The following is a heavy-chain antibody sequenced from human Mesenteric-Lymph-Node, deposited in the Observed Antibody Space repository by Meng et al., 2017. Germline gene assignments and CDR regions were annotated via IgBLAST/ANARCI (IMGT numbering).Heavy chain of an antibody. D-gene: IGHD2-21*02. CDR3: ARVVTALWGYYFDY. J-gene: IGHJ4*02. Sequence: VQWTEAGPGLGKPSGPLSLTCAVSGGSISSSNWWSWVRQPPGKGLEWIGEIYHSGSTNYNPSLKSRVTISVDKSKNQFSLKLSSVTAADTAVYYCARVVTALWGYYFDYWGQGTLVTVSS. CDR2: IYHSGST. CDR1: GGSISSSNW. V-gene: IGHV4-4*02.